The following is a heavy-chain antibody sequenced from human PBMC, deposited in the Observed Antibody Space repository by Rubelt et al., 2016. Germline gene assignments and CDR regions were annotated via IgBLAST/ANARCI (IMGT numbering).Heavy chain of an antibody. CDR2: NPSGGST. J-gene: IGHJ6*02. Sequence: NPSGGSTSYAQKFQGRVTMTRDTSTSTVYMELSSLRSEDTAVYYCASENGWTYGMDVWGQGTTVTVSS. D-gene: IGHD6-19*01. CDR3: ASENGWTYGMDV. V-gene: IGHV1-46*03.